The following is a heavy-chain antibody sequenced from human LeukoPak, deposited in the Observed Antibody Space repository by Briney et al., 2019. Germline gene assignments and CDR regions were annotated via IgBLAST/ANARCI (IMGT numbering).Heavy chain of an antibody. Sequence: ESLKISCKGSGYSFTNYWIAWVCQMPGKGLEWMGVIHPGKSDTRYRPSFQGQVTILVDKSISTAFLQWSSLQASDSAMYYCARHLNYYDSSGYYYADSWGQGTLVTVSS. D-gene: IGHD3-22*01. CDR1: GYSFTNYW. CDR3: ARHLNYYDSSGYYYADS. J-gene: IGHJ5*02. V-gene: IGHV5-51*01. CDR2: IHPGKSDT.